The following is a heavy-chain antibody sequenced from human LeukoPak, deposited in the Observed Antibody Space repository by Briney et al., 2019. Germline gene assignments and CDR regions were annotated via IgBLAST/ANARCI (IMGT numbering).Heavy chain of an antibody. V-gene: IGHV3-11*04. CDR3: ARPYCSSTDCPTFDD. CDR1: GFTFSDYY. J-gene: IGHJ4*02. D-gene: IGHD2-2*01. Sequence: GGSLRLSCAASGFTFSDYYMSWIRQAPGKGLEWVSYISSSSDTIFYADSVRGRFTISRDNAKKSLYLQMSSLRAEDTAVYYCARPYCSSTDCPTFDDWGQGTLVTVSS. CDR2: ISSSSDTI.